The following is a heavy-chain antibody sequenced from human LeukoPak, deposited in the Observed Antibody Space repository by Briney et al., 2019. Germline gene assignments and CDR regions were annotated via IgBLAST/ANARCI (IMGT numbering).Heavy chain of an antibody. D-gene: IGHD3-10*01. V-gene: IGHV3-7*01. CDR1: GFTFSTSW. J-gene: IGHJ4*02. Sequence: PGGSLRLSCAASGFTFSTSWMSWVRQVPGKGLEWVANIKKDGSETYYVDSVKGRFTISRDNSKNTLYLQMNSLRAEDTAVYYCAKDQGNYGSSGFDYWGQGTLVTVSS. CDR3: AKDQGNYGSSGFDY. CDR2: IKKDGSET.